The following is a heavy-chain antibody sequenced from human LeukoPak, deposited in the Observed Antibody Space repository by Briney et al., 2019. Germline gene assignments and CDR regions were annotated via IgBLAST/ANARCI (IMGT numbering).Heavy chain of an antibody. CDR3: ARGHFYDSSSGYHDTFDM. CDR2: INPSVGST. J-gene: IGHJ3*02. Sequence: ASVKVSCKASGGTFSSYAISWVRQARGQGLEWMGMINPSVGSTSYAQKFLGRVTMTRDMSTTTVYMELSSLRYEDTAVYYCARGHFYDSSSGYHDTFDMWGQGTMVTVSS. D-gene: IGHD3-22*01. V-gene: IGHV1-46*01. CDR1: GGTFSSYA.